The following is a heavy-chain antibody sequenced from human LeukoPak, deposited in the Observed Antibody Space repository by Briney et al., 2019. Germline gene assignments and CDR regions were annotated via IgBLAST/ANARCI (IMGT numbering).Heavy chain of an antibody. CDR1: GFTVTSNH. J-gene: IGHJ4*02. CDR2: IYTGGTT. Sequence: PGGSLRLSCAASGFTVTSNHMNWVRQAPGKGLEWVPIIYTGGTTHYADSLKDRFTISRDDSINTLYLQMNSLRAEDTAVYYCARDSSSYYFDYWGQGTLVTVSS. D-gene: IGHD6-6*01. V-gene: IGHV3-66*01. CDR3: ARDSSSYYFDY.